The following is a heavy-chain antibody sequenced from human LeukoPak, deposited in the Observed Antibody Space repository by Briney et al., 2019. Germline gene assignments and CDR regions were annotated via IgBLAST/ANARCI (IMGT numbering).Heavy chain of an antibody. J-gene: IGHJ6*03. V-gene: IGHV1-2*02. CDR2: INPNSGGT. CDR1: GYTFTGYY. Sequence: ASVKVSCKASGYTFTGYYMHWVRQAPGQGLEWMGWINPNSGGTNYAQKFQGRVTMTRDTSISTAYMELSRLRSDDTAVYYCARRLVVPAATYYYYYYMDVWGKGTTVTVSS. D-gene: IGHD2-2*01. CDR3: ARRLVVPAATYYYYYYMDV.